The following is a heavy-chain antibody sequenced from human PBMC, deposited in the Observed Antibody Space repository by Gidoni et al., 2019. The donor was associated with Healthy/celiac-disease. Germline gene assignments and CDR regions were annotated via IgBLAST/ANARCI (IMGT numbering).Heavy chain of an antibody. Sequence: QVQLVESGGGVVQPGRSLRLSCAASGFTFSSYAIHWVRQAPGKGLAWVAVISYDGSNKYYADSVKGRFTISRDNSKNTLYLQMNSLRAEDTAVYYCARDRRRIVGATSPYYYYYGMDVWGQGTTVTVSS. D-gene: IGHD1-26*01. V-gene: IGHV3-30-3*01. CDR2: ISYDGSNK. CDR1: GFTFSSYA. J-gene: IGHJ6*02. CDR3: ARDRRRIVGATSPYYYYYGMDV.